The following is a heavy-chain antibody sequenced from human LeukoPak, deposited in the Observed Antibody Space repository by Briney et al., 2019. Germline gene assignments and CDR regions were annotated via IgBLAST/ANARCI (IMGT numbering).Heavy chain of an antibody. V-gene: IGHV3-7*01. CDR3: ARAGSHWHYVY. J-gene: IGHJ4*02. D-gene: IGHD3-10*01. CDR2: IKQDGSER. Sequence: QSGGSLRLSCVPSGFTFSGFSMSWVRQSPTKGLEWVANIKQDGSERYYVDSVKGRFTISRDNAKNSLSLQMNNLRVEDTAVYYCARAGSHWHYVYWGQGTVVTVSS. CDR1: GFTFSGFS.